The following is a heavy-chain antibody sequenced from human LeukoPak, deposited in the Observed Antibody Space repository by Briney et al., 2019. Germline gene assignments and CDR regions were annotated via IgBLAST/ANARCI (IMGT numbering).Heavy chain of an antibody. CDR3: ARLQVDRGYYFDY. J-gene: IGHJ4*02. CDR1: GGYISSYY. CDR2: IYYSGST. Sequence: SETLTLTCTVSGGYISSYYWSWIRQPPGKGLEWIGYIYYSGSTNYNPSLKSRVAISVDPSKNQFSLKLSSVTAADTAVYYCARLQVDRGYYFDYWGQGTLVTVSS. V-gene: IGHV4-59*08. D-gene: IGHD5-12*01.